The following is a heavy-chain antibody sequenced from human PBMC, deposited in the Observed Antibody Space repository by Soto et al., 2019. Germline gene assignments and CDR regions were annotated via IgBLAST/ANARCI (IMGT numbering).Heavy chain of an antibody. CDR2: IYYSGST. J-gene: IGHJ4*02. CDR1: GGSISSYY. V-gene: IGHV4-59*08. Sequence: PSETLSLTFTVSGGSISSYYWSWIRQPPGKGLEWIGYIYYSGSTNYNPSLKSRVTISVDTSKNQFSLKLSSVTAADTAVYYCARTIAAAGTCFDYWGQGTLVTVSS. D-gene: IGHD6-13*01. CDR3: ARTIAAAGTCFDY.